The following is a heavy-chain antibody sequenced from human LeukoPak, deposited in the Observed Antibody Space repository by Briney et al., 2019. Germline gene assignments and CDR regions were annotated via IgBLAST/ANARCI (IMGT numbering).Heavy chain of an antibody. Sequence: SETLSLTCTVSGGSISSSSYYRGWIRQPPGKGLEWIGSIYYSGSTYYNPSLKSRVTISADTSKNQFSLKLNSVIVADTAVYYCGEGYNLDAFDIWGQGKMVTVSS. CDR2: IYYSGST. CDR3: GEGYNLDAFDI. CDR1: GGSISSSSYY. V-gene: IGHV4-39*01. J-gene: IGHJ3*02. D-gene: IGHD5-24*01.